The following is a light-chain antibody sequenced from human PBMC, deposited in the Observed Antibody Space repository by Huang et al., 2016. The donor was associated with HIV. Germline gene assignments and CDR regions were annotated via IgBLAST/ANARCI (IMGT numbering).Light chain of an antibody. CDR1: QSVSSD. V-gene: IGKV3-15*01. CDR2: AAS. CDR3: QQYNNWPPIT. Sequence: EIVMTQSPATLSVSPGERATLSCRASQSVSSDLAWYQQKHGQAPRLLIYAASTRATGIPARFSGSGSGTEFTLTISSLQSEDFALYYCQQYNNWPPITFGQGTRLEIK. J-gene: IGKJ5*01.